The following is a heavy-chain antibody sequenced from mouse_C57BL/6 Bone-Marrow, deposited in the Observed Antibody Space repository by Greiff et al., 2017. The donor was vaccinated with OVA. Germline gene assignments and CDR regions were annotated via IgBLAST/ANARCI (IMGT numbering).Heavy chain of an antibody. Sequence: EVQRVESGGDLVRPGGSLKLSCAASGLTFSSYGMSWVRKTPEKRLEWVATISSGGSYTYYPDSVKGRFTSSRDNAKNTLYLQMSSLKSEDTAMYYCVRQDYGSSYDFDYWGQGTTLTVSS. CDR2: ISSGGSYT. CDR1: GLTFSSYG. CDR3: VRQDYGSSYDFDY. D-gene: IGHD1-1*01. V-gene: IGHV5-6*01. J-gene: IGHJ2*01.